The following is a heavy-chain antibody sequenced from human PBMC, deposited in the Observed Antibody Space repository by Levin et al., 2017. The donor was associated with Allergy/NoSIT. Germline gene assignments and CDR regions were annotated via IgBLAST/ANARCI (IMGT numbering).Heavy chain of an antibody. CDR1: GFTFSSYG. J-gene: IGHJ4*02. V-gene: IGHV3-33*01. D-gene: IGHD6-13*01. Sequence: PGGSLRLSCAASGFTFSSYGMHWVRQAPGKGLEWVAVIWYDGSNKYYADSVKGRFTISRDNSKNTLYLQMNSLRAEDTAVYYCARDPTQPLAMGYFDYWGQGTLVTVSS. CDR2: IWYDGSNK. CDR3: ARDPTQPLAMGYFDY.